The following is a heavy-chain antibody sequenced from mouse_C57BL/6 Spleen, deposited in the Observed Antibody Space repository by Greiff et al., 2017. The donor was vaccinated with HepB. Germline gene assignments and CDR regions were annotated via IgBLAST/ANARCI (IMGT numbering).Heavy chain of an antibody. D-gene: IGHD4-1*01. CDR1: GFTFSSYA. CDR2: ISDGGSYT. V-gene: IGHV5-4*03. CDR3: ARGDWDEGGFAY. Sequence: DVMLVESGGGLVKPGGSLKLSCAASGFTFSSYAMSWVRQTPEKRLEWVATISDGGSYTYYPDNVKGRFTISRDNAKNNLYLQMSHLKSEDTAMYYCARGDWDEGGFAYWGQGTLVTVSA. J-gene: IGHJ3*01.